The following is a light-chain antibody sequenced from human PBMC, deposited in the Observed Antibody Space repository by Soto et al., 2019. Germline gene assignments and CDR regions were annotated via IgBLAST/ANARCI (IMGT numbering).Light chain of an antibody. CDR2: NNN. CDR3: APWDDSLSGPGV. Sequence: QSVLTQPPSASGTPGQRVTISCSGSTSNIGTNTVKWYQQLPGTAPKLLLYNNNPRPSGLPDRFSGSKAGTSASLAISGLQFDDENDYSCAPWDDSLSGPGVFGGGTKLTVL. V-gene: IGLV1-44*01. J-gene: IGLJ3*02. CDR1: TSNIGTNT.